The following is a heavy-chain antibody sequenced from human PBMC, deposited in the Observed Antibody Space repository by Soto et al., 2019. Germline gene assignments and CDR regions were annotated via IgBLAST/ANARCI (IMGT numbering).Heavy chain of an antibody. Sequence: QVQLVESGGGVVQPGRSLRLSCAASGFTFSSYGMHWVRQAPGKGLEWVAVIWYDGSNKYYADSVKGRFTISRDNSKNTLYLQMNSLRAKDTAVYYCARDYDSSGYPRYYFDYWGQGTLVTVSS. CDR3: ARDYDSSGYPRYYFDY. V-gene: IGHV3-33*01. D-gene: IGHD3-22*01. J-gene: IGHJ4*02. CDR1: GFTFSSYG. CDR2: IWYDGSNK.